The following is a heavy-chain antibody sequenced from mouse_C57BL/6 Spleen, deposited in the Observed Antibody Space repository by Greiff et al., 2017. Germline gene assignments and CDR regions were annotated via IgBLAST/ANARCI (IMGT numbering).Heavy chain of an antibody. D-gene: IGHD1-1*01. CDR2: INPGSGGT. Sequence: QVHVKQSGAELVRPGTSVKVSCKASGYAFTNYLIEWVKQRPGQGLEWIGVINPGSGGTNYNEKFKGKATLTADKSSSTAYMQLSSLTSEDSAVYFCARGLSYGWYFDVWGTGTTVTVSS. CDR1: GYAFTNYL. CDR3: ARGLSYGWYFDV. V-gene: IGHV1-54*01. J-gene: IGHJ1*03.